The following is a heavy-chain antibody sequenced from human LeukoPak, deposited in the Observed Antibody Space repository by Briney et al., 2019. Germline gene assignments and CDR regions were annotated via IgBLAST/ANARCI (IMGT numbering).Heavy chain of an antibody. CDR3: ARGGDGDYFDY. Sequence: GGSLRLSCAASGFTVSSNYMSWVRQAPGKGLEWVSVIYSGGSTYYADSVKGRFTISRHNSKNTLYLQMNSLRAEDAAVYYCARGGDGDYFDYWGQGTLVSVSS. CDR2: IYSGGST. V-gene: IGHV3-53*04. J-gene: IGHJ4*02. CDR1: GFTVSSNY. D-gene: IGHD3-10*01.